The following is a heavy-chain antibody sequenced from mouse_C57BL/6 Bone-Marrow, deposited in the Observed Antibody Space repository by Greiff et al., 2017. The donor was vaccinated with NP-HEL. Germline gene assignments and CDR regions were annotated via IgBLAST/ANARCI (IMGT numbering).Heavy chain of an antibody. D-gene: IGHD1-1*02. Sequence: EVKLMESGAGLVQPGESLKLSCEANEYEFPSDDMPWVRKTPEKRLEWVAAINSDGGSTYYPDTMERRSIISGDNTKKTAYLQMSSLRSEDTALYYCARRGVASLDYWGQGTTLTVSS. CDR3: ARRGVASLDY. CDR2: INSDGGST. V-gene: IGHV5-2*01. CDR1: EYEFPSDD. J-gene: IGHJ2*01.